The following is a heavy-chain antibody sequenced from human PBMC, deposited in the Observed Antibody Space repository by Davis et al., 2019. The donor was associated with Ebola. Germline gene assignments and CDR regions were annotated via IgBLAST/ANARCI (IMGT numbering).Heavy chain of an antibody. D-gene: IGHD4-11*01. Sequence: ASVKVSCKASRYTFTSYYMHWVRQAPGQGLEWMGWISAYNGNTNYAQKLQGRVTMTTDTSTSTAYMELRSLRSDDTAVYYCARGGSNYPWYYGMDVWGQGTTVTVSS. CDR1: RYTFTSYY. J-gene: IGHJ6*02. CDR2: ISAYNGNT. CDR3: ARGGSNYPWYYGMDV. V-gene: IGHV1-18*04.